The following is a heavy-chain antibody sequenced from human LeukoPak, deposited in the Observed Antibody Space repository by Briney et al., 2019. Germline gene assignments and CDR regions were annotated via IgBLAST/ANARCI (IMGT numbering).Heavy chain of an antibody. V-gene: IGHV4-30-2*01. J-gene: IGHJ4*02. CDR3: ARVRSGYLDY. D-gene: IGHD3-22*01. CDR1: GGSISSGGYY. Sequence: SETLSLTCTVSGGSISSGGYYWSWIRQPPGKGLEWIGYIYHSGSTYYNPSLKSRVTISVDRSKNQFSLKLSSVTAADTAVYYCARVRSGYLDYWGQGTLVTVSS. CDR2: IYHSGST.